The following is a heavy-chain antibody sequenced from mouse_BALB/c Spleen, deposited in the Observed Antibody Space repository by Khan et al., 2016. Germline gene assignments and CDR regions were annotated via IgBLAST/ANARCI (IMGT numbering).Heavy chain of an antibody. D-gene: IGHD2-4*01. CDR2: IWSGGST. Sequence: QVRLQQSGPGLVQPSQSLSITCTVSGFSLTSNGVHWVRQSPGKGLEWLGVIWSGGSTDYNAAFISRLSISKDNSKSQVFFKMNSLQADDTAIYYCARKGCYFDYDCALDYWGQGTSVTVSS. J-gene: IGHJ4*01. CDR1: GFSLTSNG. CDR3: ARKGCYFDYDCALDY. V-gene: IGHV2-2*01.